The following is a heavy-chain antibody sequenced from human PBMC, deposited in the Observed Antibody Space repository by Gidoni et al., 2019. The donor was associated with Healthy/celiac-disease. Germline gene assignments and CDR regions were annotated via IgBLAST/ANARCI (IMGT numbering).Heavy chain of an antibody. V-gene: IGHV3-64*01. D-gene: IGHD1-26*01. CDR3: ARDRDSGSYRYYFDY. CDR2: ISSNGGST. J-gene: IGHJ4*02. CDR1: GFTFSSYA. Sequence: EVQLVESGGGLVQPGGSLRLSCAASGFTFSSYAMHWVRQAPGKGLEYVSAISSNGGSTYYANSVKGRFTISRDNSKNTLYLQMGSLRAEDMAVYYCARDRDSGSYRYYFDYWGQGTLVTVSS.